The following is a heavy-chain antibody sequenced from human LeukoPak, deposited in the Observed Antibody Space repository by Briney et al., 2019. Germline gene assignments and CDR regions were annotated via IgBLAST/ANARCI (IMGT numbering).Heavy chain of an antibody. V-gene: IGHV3-74*01. D-gene: IGHD6-13*01. CDR1: GFSFSGHW. CDR2: ISPTGSTT. CDR3: ARGPSSNWSGLDF. J-gene: IGHJ4*02. Sequence: GGSLRLSCAASGFSFSGHWMHWARQLPGKGLVWVSRISPTGSTTSYADSVKGRFTVSRDNAKNTLYLQVNNLRAEDTAVYYCARGPSSNWSGLDFWGQGALLTVSS.